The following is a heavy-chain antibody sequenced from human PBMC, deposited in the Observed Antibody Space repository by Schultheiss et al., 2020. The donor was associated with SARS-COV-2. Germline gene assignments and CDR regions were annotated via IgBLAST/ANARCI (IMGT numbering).Heavy chain of an antibody. CDR2: INHSGST. Sequence: SQTLSLTCAVYGGSFSGYYWSWIRQPPGKGLEWIGEINHSGSTNYNPSLKSRVTISVDRSKNQFSLKLSSVTAADTAVYYCARETYGDYGFAFDIWGQGTTVTVSS. CDR3: ARETYGDYGFAFDI. CDR1: GGSFSGYY. J-gene: IGHJ3*02. D-gene: IGHD4-17*01. V-gene: IGHV4-34*01.